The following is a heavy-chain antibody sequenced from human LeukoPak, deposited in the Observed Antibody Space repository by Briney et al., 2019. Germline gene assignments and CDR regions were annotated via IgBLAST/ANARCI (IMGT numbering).Heavy chain of an antibody. CDR3: ARDSRLSRWRGTSDY. CDR1: GFSFSSYA. CDR2: ISYDGTNQ. D-gene: IGHD3-16*01. V-gene: IGHV3-30-3*01. Sequence: GGSRRLSCAASGFSFSSYAFHWVRQAPGKGLEWVAVISYDGTNQYYADSVKGRFTISRDNSKNTLYLQMNSLRAEDTSVYYCARDSRLSRWRGTSDYWGQGTLVTVSS. J-gene: IGHJ4*02.